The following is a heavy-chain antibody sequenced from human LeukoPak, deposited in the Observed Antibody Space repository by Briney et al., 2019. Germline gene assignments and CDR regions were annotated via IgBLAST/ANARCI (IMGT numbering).Heavy chain of an antibody. CDR1: GFTFSSYS. Sequence: GALRLSCAASGFTFSSYSMNWVRQAPGKGLEWVSSISSSSSYIYYADSVKGRFTISRDNAKNSLYLQMNSLRAEDTAVYYCARSGLYYYYMDVWGKGTTVTVSS. CDR2: ISSSSSYI. J-gene: IGHJ6*03. V-gene: IGHV3-21*01. D-gene: IGHD6-19*01. CDR3: ARSGLYYYYMDV.